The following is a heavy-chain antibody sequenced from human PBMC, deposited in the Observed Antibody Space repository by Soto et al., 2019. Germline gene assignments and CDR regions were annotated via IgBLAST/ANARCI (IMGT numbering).Heavy chain of an antibody. CDR3: AKGDWEKAA. Sequence: ESGGGSVQPGESLRLSCAASGFIFSAYAMSWVRQAPGKGLEWVSFISGTSGRTYYADSVKDRFTISRDNSKNTLYLQMNSLRAEDTAVYYCAKGDWEKAAWGQGTTVTVSS. J-gene: IGHJ6*02. CDR1: GFIFSAYA. D-gene: IGHD1-26*01. CDR2: ISGTSGRT. V-gene: IGHV3-23*01.